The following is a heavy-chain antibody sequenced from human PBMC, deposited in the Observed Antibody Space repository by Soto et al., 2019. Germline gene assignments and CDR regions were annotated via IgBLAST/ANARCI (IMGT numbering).Heavy chain of an antibody. CDR3: AILGRWLRSNWFDP. V-gene: IGHV3-53*01. Sequence: PGGSLRLSCAASGFTVSSNYMSWVRQAPGKGLEWVSVIYSGGSTYYADSVKGRFTISRDNSKNTLYLQMNSLRAEDTAVYCCAILGRWLRSNWFDPWGQGTLVTVSS. CDR2: IYSGGST. CDR1: GFTVSSNY. D-gene: IGHD5-12*01. J-gene: IGHJ5*02.